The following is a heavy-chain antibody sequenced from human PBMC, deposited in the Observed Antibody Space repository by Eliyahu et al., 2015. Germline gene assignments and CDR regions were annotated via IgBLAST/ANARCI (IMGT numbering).Heavy chain of an antibody. CDR1: GGSIRXYY. CDR3: ARDYGDYVYMDV. J-gene: IGHJ6*03. Sequence: QVHLQESGPGLVKPSXTLSLTCTVSGGSIRXYYWNWXRQPAGKGLEWVGRSSISGGTKYNPSLMGRVTMSVDTSKMEVLLMLTSVTAADTATYYCARDYGDYVYMDVWGKGTAVTVSS. D-gene: IGHD4-17*01. CDR2: SSISGGT. V-gene: IGHV4-4*07.